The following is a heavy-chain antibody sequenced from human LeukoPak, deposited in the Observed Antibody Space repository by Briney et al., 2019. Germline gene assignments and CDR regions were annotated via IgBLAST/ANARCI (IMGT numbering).Heavy chain of an antibody. CDR1: GGSISSYY. CDR3: ARSITSSWYGDFRH. J-gene: IGHJ1*01. V-gene: IGHV4-59*01. CDR2: IYYSGST. D-gene: IGHD6-13*01. Sequence: PSETLSLTCTVSGGSISSYYWSWIRQPPGKGLEWIGYIYYSGSTNYNPSLKSRVTISVDTSKNQFSLKLSSVTAADTAVYYCARSITSSWYGDFRHWGQGTLVTVSS.